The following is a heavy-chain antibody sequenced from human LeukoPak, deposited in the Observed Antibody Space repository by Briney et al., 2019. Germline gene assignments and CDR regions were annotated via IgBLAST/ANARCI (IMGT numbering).Heavy chain of an antibody. CDR1: GFTFSSYA. CDR3: AKVSRVNLPTPVDY. D-gene: IGHD1-14*01. CDR2: VSGSGGNT. J-gene: IGHJ4*02. V-gene: IGHV3-23*01. Sequence: GGSLRLSRAASGFTFSSYAMSWVRQAPGKGLEWVSAVSGSGGNTYYADSVNGRLIISRDNSKNTLYPQMNTLRPQDTAVYYCAKVSRVNLPTPVDYWGPGALVTVSS.